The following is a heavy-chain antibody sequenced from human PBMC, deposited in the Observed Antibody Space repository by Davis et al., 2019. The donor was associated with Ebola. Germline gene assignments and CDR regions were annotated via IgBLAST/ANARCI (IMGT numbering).Heavy chain of an antibody. CDR2: ISGSGGNT. J-gene: IGHJ6*04. Sequence: PGGSLRLSCTDSVITFSSYAMTWVRQAPGKGLEWVSAISGSGGNTYYADSVKGRFTISRDNSKNTLYLQMNSLRAEDTAVYYCARDQQLPPVHYYYGMDVWGKGTTVTVSS. V-gene: IGHV3-23*01. CDR1: VITFSSYA. D-gene: IGHD6-13*01. CDR3: ARDQQLPPVHYYYGMDV.